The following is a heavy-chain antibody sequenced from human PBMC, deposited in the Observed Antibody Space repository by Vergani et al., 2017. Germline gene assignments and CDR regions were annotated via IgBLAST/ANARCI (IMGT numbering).Heavy chain of an antibody. Sequence: QLQLQESGPGLVKPSETLSLTCTVSGGSISSSSYYWGWIRQPPGKGLEWIGSIYYSGSTYYNPSLKSRVTISVDTSKNQFSLKLSSVTAADTAVYYCARSLGGGNTGVGYWGQGTLVTVSS. CDR1: GGSISSSSYY. CDR2: IYYSGST. D-gene: IGHD4-23*01. V-gene: IGHV4-39*07. CDR3: ARSLGGGNTGVGY. J-gene: IGHJ4*02.